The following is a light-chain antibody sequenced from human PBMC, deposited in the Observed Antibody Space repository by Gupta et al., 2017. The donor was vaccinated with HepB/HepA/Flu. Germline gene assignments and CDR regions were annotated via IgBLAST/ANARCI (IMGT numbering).Light chain of an antibody. CDR1: SSDVGGYNY. J-gene: IGLJ2*01. CDR2: EVT. Sequence: QSALTQPPSASGSPGQSVTISCTGTSSDVGGYNYVSWYQQHPGKVPKLMIYEVTKRPSGVPDRFSGSKSGNTASLTVSGLQAEDEADDDCSSYVGTNTVRVGGGTKLTV. CDR3: SSYVGTNTVR. V-gene: IGLV2-8*01.